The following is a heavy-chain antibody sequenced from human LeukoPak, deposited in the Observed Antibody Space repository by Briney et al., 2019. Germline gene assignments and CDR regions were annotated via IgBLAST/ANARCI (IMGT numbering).Heavy chain of an antibody. J-gene: IGHJ6*02. CDR3: AKAPAEYYYYYGMDV. V-gene: IGHV3-9*01. CDR1: GFTFDDYV. Sequence: GGSLRLSCAASGFTFDDYVMHWVRQAPGKGLEWVSGISWNSGTIGYADSVKGRFTISRDNAKNSLYLQMNSLRAEDTALYYCAKAPAEYYYYYGMDVWGQGTTVTVSS. CDR2: ISWNSGTI.